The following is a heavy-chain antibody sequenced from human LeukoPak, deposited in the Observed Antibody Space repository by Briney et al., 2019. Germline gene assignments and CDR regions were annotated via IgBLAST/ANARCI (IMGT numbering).Heavy chain of an antibody. D-gene: IGHD5-18*01. Sequence: ASVKVSCKASGYTFTGYYMHWVRQAPGQGLEWMGIIDPSGGRTRYAQKFQGRVTMTRDTSTSTVYMELSSLRSEDTAVYYCASLLFVDTSVGYWGQGTLVTVSS. J-gene: IGHJ4*02. CDR1: GYTFTGYY. CDR3: ASLLFVDTSVGY. V-gene: IGHV1-46*01. CDR2: IDPSGGRT.